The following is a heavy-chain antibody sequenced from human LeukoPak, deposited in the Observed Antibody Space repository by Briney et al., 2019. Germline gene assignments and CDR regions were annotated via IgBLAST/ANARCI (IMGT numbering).Heavy chain of an antibody. CDR2: IIPILGIA. J-gene: IGHJ3*02. D-gene: IGHD2-15*01. V-gene: IGHV1-69*04. Sequence: SVKVSCKASGGTFSSYAISWVRQAPGQGLEWMGRIIPILGIANYAQKFQGRVTITADKSTSTAYMELSSLRSEDTAVYYCARAQLNCSGGSCFISRPPAFDIWGQGTMVTVSS. CDR3: ARAQLNCSGGSCFISRPPAFDI. CDR1: GGTFSSYA.